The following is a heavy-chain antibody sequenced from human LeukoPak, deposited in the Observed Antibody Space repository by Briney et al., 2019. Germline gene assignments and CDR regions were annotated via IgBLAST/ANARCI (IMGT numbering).Heavy chain of an antibody. Sequence: GASVKVSCKASGYTFTSYGISWVRQAPGQGLEWMGWISAYNGNTNYAQKLQGRVTMTTDTSTSTAYMELRSLRSDDTAVYYCASHYCSSTGCYPEYFQHWGQGTLVTVSS. CDR2: ISAYNGNT. CDR1: GYTFTSYG. D-gene: IGHD2-2*01. J-gene: IGHJ1*01. CDR3: ASHYCSSTGCYPEYFQH. V-gene: IGHV1-18*01.